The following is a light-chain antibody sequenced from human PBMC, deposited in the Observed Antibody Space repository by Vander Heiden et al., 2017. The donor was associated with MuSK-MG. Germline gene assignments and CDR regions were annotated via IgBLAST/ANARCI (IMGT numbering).Light chain of an antibody. Sequence: DIQMTQSPSTLSASVGDRVTITCRANQSIRSWLAWYQQKPGNGPKLLIYQVSSLESGVPSRFSGSGSGTEFTLTINSLQPDDFAIYYCQQYDSYPWTFGQGTKVEIK. J-gene: IGKJ1*01. V-gene: IGKV1-5*03. CDR1: QSIRSW. CDR3: QQYDSYPWT. CDR2: QVS.